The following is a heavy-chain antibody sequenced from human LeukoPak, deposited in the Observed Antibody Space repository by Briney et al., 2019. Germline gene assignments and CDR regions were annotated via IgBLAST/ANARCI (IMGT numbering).Heavy chain of an antibody. Sequence: SETLSLTCTVSGGSISTSNYYWGWIRQPPGKGLEWIGSIHHSGRTYYNPSLKSRVTISVDTSKNQFSLKLSSVTAADTAVYYCARDHLANLASRLFDPWGQGTLVTVSS. CDR3: ARDHLANLASRLFDP. CDR2: IHHSGRT. J-gene: IGHJ5*02. V-gene: IGHV4-39*07. D-gene: IGHD3-3*01. CDR1: GGSISTSNYY.